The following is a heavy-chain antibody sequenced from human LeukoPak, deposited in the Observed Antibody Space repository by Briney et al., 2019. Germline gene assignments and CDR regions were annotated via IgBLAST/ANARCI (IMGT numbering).Heavy chain of an antibody. J-gene: IGHJ4*02. D-gene: IGHD6-19*01. CDR2: ISYDGSNK. V-gene: IGHV3-30*18. CDR3: AKDSSSGWYRGVDY. Sequence: GGSLRLSCAASGFTFSSYGMHWVRQAPGKGLEWVAVISYDGSNKYYADSVKGRFTISRDNSKNTLYLQMNSLRAEDTAVYYCAKDSSSGWYRGVDYWGQGTLVTVSS. CDR1: GFTFSSYG.